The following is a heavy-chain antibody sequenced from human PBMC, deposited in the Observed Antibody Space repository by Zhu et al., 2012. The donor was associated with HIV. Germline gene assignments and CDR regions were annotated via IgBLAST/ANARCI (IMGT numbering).Heavy chain of an antibody. V-gene: IGHV4-30-4*08. CDR1: GGSISSGDYY. Sequence: QMQLQESGPGLVKPSQTLSLTCTVSGGSISSGDYYWSWIRQPPGKGLEWIGYIYYSGSTYYNPSLKSRVTISVDTSKNQFSLKLSSVTAADTAVYYCAREGIYDSSGFWFDPGAREPWSPSPQ. CDR3: AREGIYDSSGFWFDP. J-gene: IGHJ5*02. D-gene: IGHD3-22*01. CDR2: IYYSGST.